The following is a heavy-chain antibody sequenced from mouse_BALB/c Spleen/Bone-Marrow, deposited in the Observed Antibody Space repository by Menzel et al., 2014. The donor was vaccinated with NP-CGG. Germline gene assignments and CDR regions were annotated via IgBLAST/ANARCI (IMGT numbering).Heavy chain of an antibody. CDR2: ISSGGST. D-gene: IGHD1-1*01. Sequence: EVQLVESGGGLVKPGGSLKLSCAASGLTFSSYAMSWVRQTPEKRLEWVASISSGGSTYYPDSVKGRFTISRDNARNILYLQMSSLRSEATAMYYCARGDYYGSSFYWYFDVWGAGTTVTVSS. V-gene: IGHV5-6-5*01. J-gene: IGHJ1*01. CDR3: ARGDYYGSSFYWYFDV. CDR1: GLTFSSYA.